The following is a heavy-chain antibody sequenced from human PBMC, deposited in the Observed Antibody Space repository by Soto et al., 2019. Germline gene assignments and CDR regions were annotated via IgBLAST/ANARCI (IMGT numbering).Heavy chain of an antibody. Sequence: PSETLSLTCAVHGGSFSGYYWSWIRQPPGKGLEWIGEINHSGSTNYNPSLKSRVTISVDTSKNQFSLKLSSVTAADTAVYYCARGSYDILTGYPYLDYWGQGTLVTVSS. CDR3: ARGSYDILTGYPYLDY. CDR2: INHSGST. J-gene: IGHJ4*02. CDR1: GGSFSGYY. D-gene: IGHD3-9*01. V-gene: IGHV4-34*01.